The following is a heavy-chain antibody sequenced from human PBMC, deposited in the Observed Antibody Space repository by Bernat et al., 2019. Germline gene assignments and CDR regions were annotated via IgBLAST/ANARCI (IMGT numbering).Heavy chain of an antibody. CDR3: AKGLASSWPGSDC. CDR2: ITDRGGGP. V-gene: IGHV3-23*01. CDR1: GFTFSTYA. D-gene: IGHD6-13*01. Sequence: EVQLLESGGGLVQPGGSLRLFCTASGFTFSTYAMTWVRQAPGKGLEWVSTITDRGGGPYYADAVKGRFTISSDNSKSTLYLQMTSLRAEDTALYYCAKGLASSWPGSDCWGQGTLVTVSS. J-gene: IGHJ4*02.